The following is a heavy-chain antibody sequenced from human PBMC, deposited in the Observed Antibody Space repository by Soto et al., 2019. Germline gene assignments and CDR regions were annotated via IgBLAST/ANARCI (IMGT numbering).Heavy chain of an antibody. CDR2: ISYDGSNK. CDR3: ARDYDGTLPTMDLQH. J-gene: IGHJ1*01. D-gene: IGHD3-3*01. V-gene: IGHV3-30-3*01. CDR1: GFTFSSYA. Sequence: QVQLVESGGGVVQPGRSLRLSCAASGFTFSSYAMHWVRQAPGKGLEWVAVISYDGSNKYYADSVKGRFTISRDNSKNTQHLLMNSMTAEETAVYYCARDYDGTLPTMDLQHWGHGNMLTASS.